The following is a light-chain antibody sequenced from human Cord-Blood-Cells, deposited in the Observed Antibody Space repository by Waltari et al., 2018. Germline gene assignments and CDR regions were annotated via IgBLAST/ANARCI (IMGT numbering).Light chain of an antibody. CDR2: SNN. Sequence: GQRVTISCSGSSSNIGSNTVNWYQQLPGTAPKLLIYSNNQRPSGVPDRLSGSKSGTSASLANSGLQSEDEADYYCAAWDDSLNGPVFGGGTKLTVL. CDR3: AAWDDSLNGPV. J-gene: IGLJ3*02. CDR1: SSNIGSNT. V-gene: IGLV1-44*01.